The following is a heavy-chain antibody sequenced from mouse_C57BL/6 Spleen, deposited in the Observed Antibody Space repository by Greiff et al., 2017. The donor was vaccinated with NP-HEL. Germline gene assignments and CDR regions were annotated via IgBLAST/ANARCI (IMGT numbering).Heavy chain of an antibody. Sequence: EVKLMESGGGLVKPGGSLKLSCAASGFTFSDYGMHWVRQAPEKGLEWVAYISSGSSTIYYADTVKGRFTISRDIAKNTLFLQMTSLRSEDTAMYYCARGGVRGTMDYWGQGTSVTVSS. CDR2: ISSGSSTI. CDR1: GFTFSDYG. CDR3: ARGGVRGTMDY. J-gene: IGHJ4*01. D-gene: IGHD2-2*01. V-gene: IGHV5-17*01.